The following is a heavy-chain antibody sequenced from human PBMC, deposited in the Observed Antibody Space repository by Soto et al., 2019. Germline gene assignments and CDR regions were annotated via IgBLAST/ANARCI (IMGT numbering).Heavy chain of an antibody. Sequence: PGGSLRLSCAASGFTFSTYWMTWVRQAPGKGLEWVANIKEDGSEKYYVDSVKGLFTISRDTAKNSLYLQMNSLRAEDTAVYYYAAVAHSSTGGNIKWGQGILVTVSS. CDR2: IKEDGSEK. D-gene: IGHD2-2*01. J-gene: IGHJ4*02. V-gene: IGHV3-7*05. CDR3: AAVAHSSTGGNIK. CDR1: GFTFSTYW.